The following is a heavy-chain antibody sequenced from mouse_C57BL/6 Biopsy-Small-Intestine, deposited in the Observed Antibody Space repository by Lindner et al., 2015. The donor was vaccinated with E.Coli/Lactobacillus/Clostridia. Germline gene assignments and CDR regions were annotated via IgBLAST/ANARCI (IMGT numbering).Heavy chain of an antibody. CDR2: IRPKSGDT. CDR3: ARRRYASAPFDF. V-gene: IGHV1-72*04. D-gene: IGHD6-1*01. Sequence: SVKGSPARTSGYTFSDYYLHWVRQARGRGLEWMGWIRPKSGDTNYAQKFQGRVTITRDASISTAYMELSSLTTDDTAVYYCARRRYASAPFDFWGQGTLVTVSS. J-gene: IGHJ4*01. CDR1: GYTFSDYY.